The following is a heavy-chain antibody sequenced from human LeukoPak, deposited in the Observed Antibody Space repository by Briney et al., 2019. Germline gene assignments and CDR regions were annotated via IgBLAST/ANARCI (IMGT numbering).Heavy chain of an antibody. CDR3: AKVQRSDFDMNFDS. D-gene: IGHD5-12*01. CDR2: ISGSDDRT. CDR1: GFTFSSYV. J-gene: IGHJ4*02. V-gene: IGHV3-23*01. Sequence: GGSLRLSCAASGFTFSSYVMNWLRQAPGEGLEWVSTISGSDDRTFYGDSVKGRFTISRDNSKNTVYLQMNSLRAGDTAVYYCAKVQRSDFDMNFDSWGQGTLVTVSS.